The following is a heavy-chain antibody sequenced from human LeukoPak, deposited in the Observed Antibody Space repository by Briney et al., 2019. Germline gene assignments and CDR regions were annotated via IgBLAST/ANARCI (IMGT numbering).Heavy chain of an antibody. D-gene: IGHD2-15*01. Sequence: GGSLRLSCAASGFTFSSYGMHWVRQAPGKGLEWVAVIWYDGSNKYYADSVKGRFTISRDNSKNTLYLQMNSLRAEDTAVYYCAKTGTPETCSGGSCYQYYFDYWGQGTLVTVSS. CDR3: AKTGTPETCSGGSCYQYYFDY. CDR1: GFTFSSYG. CDR2: IWYDGSNK. J-gene: IGHJ4*02. V-gene: IGHV3-33*06.